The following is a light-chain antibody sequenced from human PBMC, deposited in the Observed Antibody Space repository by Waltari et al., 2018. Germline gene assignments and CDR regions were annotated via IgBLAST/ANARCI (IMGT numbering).Light chain of an antibody. CDR1: SNDFGVYIS. Sequence: HSALPQPASVSGSPGQSVTTFCAGTSNDFGVYISVLWYQVHPGQAPRVIIYDVSDRPSGVSDRFSGSKSGNTASLTISGLQAEDEADYYCSSQSSNDVVLFGGGTKLTVL. J-gene: IGLJ2*01. CDR3: SSQSSNDVVL. V-gene: IGLV2-14*01. CDR2: DVS.